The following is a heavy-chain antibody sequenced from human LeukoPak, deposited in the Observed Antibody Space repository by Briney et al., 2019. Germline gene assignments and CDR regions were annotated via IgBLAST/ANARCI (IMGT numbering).Heavy chain of an antibody. V-gene: IGHV3-43D*04. CDR2: ISWDGGTT. D-gene: IGHD1-1*01. J-gene: IGHJ4*02. CDR3: VKDKGYVVATGFFDY. Sequence: GESLRLSCAASGFTFYDHAMHWVRQTPGKGLGWVSLISWDGGTTSYADSVKGRFTISRDNTKNPLYLQMNGLSPDGIALYYCVKDKGYVVATGFFDYWGQGSLVTVSS. CDR1: GFTFYDHA.